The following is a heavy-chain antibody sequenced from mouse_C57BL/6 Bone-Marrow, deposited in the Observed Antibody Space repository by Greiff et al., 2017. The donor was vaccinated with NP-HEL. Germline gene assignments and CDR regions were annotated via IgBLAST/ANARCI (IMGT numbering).Heavy chain of an antibody. J-gene: IGHJ3*01. CDR2: ISSGSSTI. V-gene: IGHV5-17*01. D-gene: IGHD2-3*01. CDR1: GFTFSDYG. Sequence: EVKLVESGGGLVKPGGSLKLSCAASGFTFSDYGMHWVRQAPEKGLEWVAYISSGSSTIYYADTVKGRFTISRDNAKNTLFLQMTSLRAEDTAMYDCARGWLLSWFAYWGQGTLVTVSA. CDR3: ARGWLLSWFAY.